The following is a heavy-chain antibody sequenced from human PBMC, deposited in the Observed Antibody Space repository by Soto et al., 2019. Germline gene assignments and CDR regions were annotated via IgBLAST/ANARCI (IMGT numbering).Heavy chain of an antibody. J-gene: IGHJ4*02. CDR1: GFTFSSYG. Sequence: QVQLVESGGGVVRPGRSLRLSCAASGFTFSSYGMHWVRQAPGKGLEWVAVIWYDGSNKYYADSVKGRFTISRDNSKNTLYLQMNSLRAEDTAVYYCARGGYSSLGPFDYWGQGTLVTVSS. CDR2: IWYDGSNK. D-gene: IGHD6-13*01. V-gene: IGHV3-33*01. CDR3: ARGGYSSLGPFDY.